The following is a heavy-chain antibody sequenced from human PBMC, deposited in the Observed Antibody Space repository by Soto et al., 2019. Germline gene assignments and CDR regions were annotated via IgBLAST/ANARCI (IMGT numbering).Heavy chain of an antibody. CDR3: ASLTYYYDSSGPPGAFDI. Sequence: QVQLQESGPGLVKPSETLSLTCTVSGGSISSYYWSWIRQPPGKGLEWIGYIYYSGSTNYNPSLKSRVTISVDTYKNQFSLKLSSVTAADTAVYYCASLTYYYDSSGPPGAFDIWGQGTMVTVSS. D-gene: IGHD3-22*01. J-gene: IGHJ3*02. CDR2: IYYSGST. V-gene: IGHV4-59*01. CDR1: GGSISSYY.